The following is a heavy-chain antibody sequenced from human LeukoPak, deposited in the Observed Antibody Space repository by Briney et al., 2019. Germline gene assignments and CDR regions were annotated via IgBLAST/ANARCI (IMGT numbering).Heavy chain of an antibody. D-gene: IGHD1-14*01. CDR1: AFAFSTYT. J-gene: IGHJ6*02. CDR2: ISSTSSYI. V-gene: IGHV3-21*01. CDR3: ARGGMVQPEDYYYGMDV. Sequence: GGSLRLSCAASAFAFSTYTLSWVRQAPGKGLEWVSSISSTSSYIYYADSVKGRFTISRDNAKNSLYLQMNSLRAEDTAVYYCARGGMVQPEDYYYGMDVWGQGTTVTVSS.